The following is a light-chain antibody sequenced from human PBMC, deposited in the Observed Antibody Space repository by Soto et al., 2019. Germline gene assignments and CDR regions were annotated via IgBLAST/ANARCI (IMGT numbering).Light chain of an antibody. CDR1: QSVSSSY. CDR3: QQYGSSLT. CDR2: GAS. J-gene: IGKJ1*01. V-gene: IGKV3-20*01. Sequence: IVLTQSPGTLSLSAGERATLSCRASQSVSSSYLAWYQQKPGQARRLLIYGASSRATGIPDRFSGIGSGTVFTLTISRLEPEDFAVDYCQQYGSSLTFGQGTKVDIK.